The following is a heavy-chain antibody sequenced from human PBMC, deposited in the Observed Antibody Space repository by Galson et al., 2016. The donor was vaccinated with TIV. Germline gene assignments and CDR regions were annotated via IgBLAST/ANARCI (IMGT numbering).Heavy chain of an antibody. V-gene: IGHV2-70*11. D-gene: IGHD3-22*01. CDR3: ARTLYSESSGWYPDY. J-gene: IGHJ4*02. CDR1: GFSLSTSGMC. Sequence: PALVKPTQTLTLTCTFSGFSLSTSGMCVTWIRQPPGKALEWLARIDWDDDTYYSTPLKTRLTISKDTSKNQVVLTMTNMDPVDTATYYCARTLYSESSGWYPDYWGQGTLVTVSS. CDR2: IDWDDDT.